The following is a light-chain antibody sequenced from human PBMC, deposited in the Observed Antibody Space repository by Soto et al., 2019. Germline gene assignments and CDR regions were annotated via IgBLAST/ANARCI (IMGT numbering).Light chain of an antibody. CDR3: QKSKTCPFT. Sequence: VLTQSPATLSVSPGESATLSCRASQSISSHLAWYQQKPGQAPRLLIYGASTRATGSPARFSGSGSGTVFPNTIRSLHSEDFVLYSCQKSKTCPFTFGQGTKVEI. J-gene: IGKJ1*01. V-gene: IGKV3-15*01. CDR2: GAS. CDR1: QSISSH.